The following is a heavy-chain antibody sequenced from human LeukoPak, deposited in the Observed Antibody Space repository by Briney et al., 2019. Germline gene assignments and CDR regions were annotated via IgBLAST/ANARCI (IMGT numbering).Heavy chain of an antibody. Sequence: QTGGSLRLSCAASGFTFDDYTMHWVRQAPGKGLEWVSLISWGGGSTYYADSVKGRFTISRDNSKNSLYLQMNSLRAEDTALYYCAKDKSPVGNYYMDVWGKGTTVTVSS. J-gene: IGHJ6*03. V-gene: IGHV3-43D*03. D-gene: IGHD3-16*01. CDR1: GFTFDDYT. CDR2: ISWGGGST. CDR3: AKDKSPVGNYYMDV.